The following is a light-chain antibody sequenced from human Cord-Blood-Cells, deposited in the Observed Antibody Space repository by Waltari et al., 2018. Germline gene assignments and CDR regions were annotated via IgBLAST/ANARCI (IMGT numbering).Light chain of an antibody. CDR1: SSDVGGYNY. CDR2: DVS. CDR3: SSYTSSSTLV. V-gene: IGLV2-14*01. Sequence: QSALTQPASVSGSPGQSITISCTGTSSDVGGYNYVSWDQQHPGKAPKLMIYDVSNRPSGVSKRLSGSKSGNTASLTISGLQAEDEADYYCSSYTSSSTLVFGGGTKLTVL. J-gene: IGLJ2*01.